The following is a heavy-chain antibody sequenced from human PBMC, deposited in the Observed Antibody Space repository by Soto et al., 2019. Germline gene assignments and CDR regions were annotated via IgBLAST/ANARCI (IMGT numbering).Heavy chain of an antibody. V-gene: IGHV3-23*01. CDR3: AKEGGNWNDAGFYFDY. CDR1: GFTFSSYA. CDR2: ISGSGGST. D-gene: IGHD1-1*01. J-gene: IGHJ4*02. Sequence: EVQLLESGGGLVQPGGSLRLSCAASGFTFSSYAMSWVRQAPGKGLEWVSAISGSGGSTYYADSVKGRFTISRDNSKNPLYLQMNSLRAEDTAVYYCAKEGGNWNDAGFYFDYWGQGTLVTVSS.